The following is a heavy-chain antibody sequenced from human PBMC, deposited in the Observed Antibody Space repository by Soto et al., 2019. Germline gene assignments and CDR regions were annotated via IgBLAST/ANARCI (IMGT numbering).Heavy chain of an antibody. CDR3: ATGESYGDPPWYYFDY. V-gene: IGHV1-24*01. D-gene: IGHD4-17*01. J-gene: IGHJ4*02. Sequence: QVQLVQSGAEVKKPGASVKVSCKVSGYTLTELSMHWVRQAPGKGLEWMGGFDPEDGETIYAQKFQGRVTMTEDTSTDTAYMELSSLRSEDTAVYYCATGESYGDPPWYYFDYWGQGTLVTVSS. CDR1: GYTLTELS. CDR2: FDPEDGET.